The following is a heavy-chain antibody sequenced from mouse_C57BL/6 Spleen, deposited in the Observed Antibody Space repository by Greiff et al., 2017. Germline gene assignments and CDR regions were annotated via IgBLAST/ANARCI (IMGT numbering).Heavy chain of an antibody. V-gene: IGHV1-69*01. Sequence: VQLQQSGAELVMPGASVKLSCKASGYTFTSYWMHWVKQRPGQGLEWIGEIDPSDSYTNYNQKFKGKSTLTVDKSSSTAYMQLSSLTSEDSAVYYCARKEIYYDYGDWYFDVWGTGTTVTVSS. CDR3: ARKEIYYDYGDWYFDV. CDR1: GYTFTSYW. CDR2: IDPSDSYT. J-gene: IGHJ1*03. D-gene: IGHD2-4*01.